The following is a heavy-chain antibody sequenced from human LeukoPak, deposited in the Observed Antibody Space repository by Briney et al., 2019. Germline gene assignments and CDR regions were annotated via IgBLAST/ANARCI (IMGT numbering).Heavy chain of an antibody. Sequence: GASVKVSCKASGYTFTSYYMHWVRQAPGQGLEWMGVINPSIGYTTYAQKFQGRVTMTRDMSTTTVYMELSSLRSGDTAVYYCARVSGYHWESFYDYWGQGTLVTVSS. D-gene: IGHD5-12*01. CDR1: GYTFTSYY. CDR2: INPSIGYT. V-gene: IGHV1-46*01. CDR3: ARVSGYHWESFYDY. J-gene: IGHJ4*02.